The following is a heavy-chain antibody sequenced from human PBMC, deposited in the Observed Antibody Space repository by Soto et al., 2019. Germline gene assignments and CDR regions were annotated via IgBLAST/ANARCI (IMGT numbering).Heavy chain of an antibody. Sequence: RGESLKISCKGSGYSFTNYWIGWVRQMPGKGLEWMGIIYPGASEATYSPSFQGQVTISLDKSINTAYLQWSSLKASDTAMYYCARHSRVTLIRSLDYWGQGTLVTAPQ. CDR2: IYPGASEA. CDR3: ARHSRVTLIRSLDY. CDR1: GYSFTNYW. V-gene: IGHV5-51*01. D-gene: IGHD2-21*02. J-gene: IGHJ4*02.